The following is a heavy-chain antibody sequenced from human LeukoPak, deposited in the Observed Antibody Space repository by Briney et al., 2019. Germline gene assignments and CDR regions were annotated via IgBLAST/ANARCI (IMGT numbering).Heavy chain of an antibody. D-gene: IGHD3-16*01. V-gene: IGHV7-4-1*02. CDR1: GHTFIRYA. Sequence: GASMKVSCKASGHTFIRYAINWLRQVPGQGLEWMGWINMYTANPAYAQGFTERFVFSLDTSVSTAYLEISNLKAEDTAVYYCARHDNDDDFDYWGQGTLVTVSS. CDR3: ARHDNDDDFDY. CDR2: INMYTANP. J-gene: IGHJ4*02.